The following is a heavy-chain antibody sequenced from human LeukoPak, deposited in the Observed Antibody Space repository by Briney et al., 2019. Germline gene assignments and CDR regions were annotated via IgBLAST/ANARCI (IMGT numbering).Heavy chain of an antibody. CDR2: SSAYNGNT. D-gene: IGHD3-22*01. V-gene: IGHV1-18*01. J-gene: IGHJ4*02. CDR1: GYTFTSYG. Sequence: ASVKVSCKASGYTFTSYGISWVRQAPGQGLEWMGWSSAYNGNTNYAQKFQGRVTMTTDTPTRTAYMELRSLRSDDTAVYYCARDNLNHYHSSGYYMVGFDYWGQGTLVTVSA. CDR3: ARDNLNHYHSSGYYMVGFDY.